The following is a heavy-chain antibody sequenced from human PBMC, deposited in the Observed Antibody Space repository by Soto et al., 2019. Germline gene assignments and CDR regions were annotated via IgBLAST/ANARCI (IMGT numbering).Heavy chain of an antibody. D-gene: IGHD3-9*01. Sequence: SSTXSLACAFCGGSFMVYYCSLIRHPPGKGLEWIGEINHSGSTNYNPSLKSRVTISVDKSKNQFSLKLSSVTAADTAVYYCERLVLRYFDWFRGTNWLETSGQGPLV. CDR2: INHSGST. J-gene: IGHJ5*02. CDR3: ERLVLRYFDWFRGTNWLET. CDR1: GGSFMVYY. V-gene: IGHV4-34*01.